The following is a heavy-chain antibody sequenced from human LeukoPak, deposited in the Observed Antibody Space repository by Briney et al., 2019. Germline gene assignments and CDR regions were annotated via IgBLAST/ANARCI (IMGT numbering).Heavy chain of an antibody. Sequence: SVKVSCKASRFTFTSSAVQWVRRARGQGLEWIGWIVVGSGNTNYAQKFQERVTINRDMSTSTAYMELSSLRSEDTAVYYCATDDVTTGTKTALGYWGQGTLVTVSS. D-gene: IGHD1-1*01. CDR3: ATDDVTTGTKTALGY. CDR2: IVVGSGNT. V-gene: IGHV1-58*01. J-gene: IGHJ4*02. CDR1: RFTFTSSA.